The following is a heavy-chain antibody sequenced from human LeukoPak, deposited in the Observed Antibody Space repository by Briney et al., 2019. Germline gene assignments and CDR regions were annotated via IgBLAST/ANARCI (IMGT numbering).Heavy chain of an antibody. V-gene: IGHV3-21*01. CDR1: GFTFSSYS. CDR3: ARTMYSSGWYAFDY. CDR2: ISSSSSYI. J-gene: IGHJ4*02. Sequence: GASLRLSCAASGFTFSSYSMNWVSQAPGKGLEWVSSISSSSSYIYYADSVKGRFTISRDNAKNSLYLQMNSLRAEDTAVYYCARTMYSSGWYAFDYWGQGTLVTVSS. D-gene: IGHD6-19*01.